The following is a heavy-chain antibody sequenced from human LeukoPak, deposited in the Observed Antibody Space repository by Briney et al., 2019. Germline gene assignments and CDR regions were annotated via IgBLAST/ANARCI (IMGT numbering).Heavy chain of an antibody. CDR1: RVTFNSCS. J-gene: IGHJ5*02. V-gene: IGHV1-69*04. Sequence: SVKVSCKASRVTFNSCSISWVRQAPGHGLDWMGRIIPLLGIVNYAQKFQGKVTITADKSTNTAYMELRSLRSDDTAVYYCARDGGVIAAAGTRNWFDPWGQGTLVTVSS. CDR2: IIPLLGIV. CDR3: ARDGGVIAAAGTRNWFDP. D-gene: IGHD6-13*01.